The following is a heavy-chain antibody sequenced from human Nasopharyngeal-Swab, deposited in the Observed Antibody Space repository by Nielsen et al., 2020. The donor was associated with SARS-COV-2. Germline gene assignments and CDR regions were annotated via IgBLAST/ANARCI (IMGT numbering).Heavy chain of an antibody. J-gene: IGHJ4*02. CDR3: ARALYSSGWYLDY. CDR2: INSDGSST. Sequence: VGSLRLSCAASGFTFSSYWMHWVRQAPGKGLVWVSRINSDGSSTSYADSVKGRFTISRDNAKNTLYLQMNSLRAEDTAVYYCARALYSSGWYLDYWGQGTLVTVSS. CDR1: GFTFSSYW. V-gene: IGHV3-74*01. D-gene: IGHD6-19*01.